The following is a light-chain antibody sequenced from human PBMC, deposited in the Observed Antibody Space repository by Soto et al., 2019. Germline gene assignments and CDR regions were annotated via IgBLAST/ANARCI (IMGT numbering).Light chain of an antibody. CDR1: SSDVGGYNY. CDR3: NSYTSSSTSV. J-gene: IGLJ1*01. CDR2: DVT. Sequence: QSVLTQPASVPGSPGQSIAISCTGTSSDVGGYNYVSWYQQHPGKAPKLMIYDVTNRPSGVSDRFSGSKSGNTASLTISGLQAEDEADYYCNSYTSSSTSVFGPGTKVTVL. V-gene: IGLV2-14*03.